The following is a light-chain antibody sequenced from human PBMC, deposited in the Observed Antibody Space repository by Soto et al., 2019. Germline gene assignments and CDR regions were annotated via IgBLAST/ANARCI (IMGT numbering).Light chain of an antibody. Sequence: EIVLTQSPGTLSLSPGERATLSCRASQSVSSTYLAWYQQKPGQAPRLLMHGASSRATGIPDRFSGSGSGTDFTLTISRLEPEDFAVYYCQHYVTSPFTFGQGTKLEIK. CDR2: GAS. J-gene: IGKJ2*01. CDR1: QSVSSTY. CDR3: QHYVTSPFT. V-gene: IGKV3-20*01.